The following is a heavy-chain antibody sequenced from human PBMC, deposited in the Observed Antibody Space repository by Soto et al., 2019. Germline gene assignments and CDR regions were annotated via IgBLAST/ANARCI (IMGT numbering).Heavy chain of an antibody. CDR1: GFTFSSSG. Sequence: EVQLLESGRGLVQPGGSLKLSCAASGFTFSSSGMSWVRQAPGKGLEWVSTISGSGGSTYYADSVKGRFTISRDNSKNTLYLRMNNLRAEDTAVYYCAKDGGYSFGTRLDSFAYWGRELWSPSPQ. J-gene: IGHJ4*02. CDR2: ISGSGGST. D-gene: IGHD5-18*01. CDR3: AKDGGYSFGTRLDSFAY. V-gene: IGHV3-23*01.